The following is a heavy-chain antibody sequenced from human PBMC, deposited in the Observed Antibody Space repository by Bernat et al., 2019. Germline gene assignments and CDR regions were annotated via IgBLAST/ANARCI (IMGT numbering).Heavy chain of an antibody. CDR2: IKQDGSEK. CDR1: GFTFSSYE. D-gene: IGHD3-10*01. J-gene: IGHJ6*02. V-gene: IGHV3-7*03. CDR3: ARGGTYYYGSGSYQGVDYYYYYGMDV. Sequence: EVQLVESGGGLVQPGGSLRLSCAASGFTFSSYEMNWVRQAPGKGLEWVANIKQDGSEKYYVDSVKGRFTISRDNAKNSLYLQMNSLRAEDTAVYYCARGGTYYYGSGSYQGVDYYYYYGMDVWGQGTTVTVSS.